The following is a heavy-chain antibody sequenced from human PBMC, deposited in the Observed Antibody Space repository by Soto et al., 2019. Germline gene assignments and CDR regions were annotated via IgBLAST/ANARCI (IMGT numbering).Heavy chain of an antibody. CDR1: GGSISSSRYY. Sequence: SETLALACTVSGGSISSSRYYWGWIRQPPGKGLEWIGSIYYSGSTYYNPSLKSRVTISVDTSKNQFSLKLSSVTAADTAVYYCARQEDSGYDSTWYFDYWGQGTLVTVSS. J-gene: IGHJ4*02. V-gene: IGHV4-39*01. CDR2: IYYSGST. CDR3: ARQEDSGYDSTWYFDY. D-gene: IGHD5-12*01.